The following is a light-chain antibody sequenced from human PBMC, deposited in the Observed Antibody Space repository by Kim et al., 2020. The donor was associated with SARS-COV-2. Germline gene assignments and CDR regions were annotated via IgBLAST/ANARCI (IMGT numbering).Light chain of an antibody. Sequence: PGESASLPWRASNNIDIRLAWYQQTPGQAPRLLIYDAAVRAAGIPDKFSGSGSGTDFTLTIGSLAPEDFAIYYCQQRGSWPTALTFGGGTKVDIK. V-gene: IGKV3-11*01. CDR1: NNIDIR. J-gene: IGKJ4*01. CDR3: QQRGSWPTALT. CDR2: DAA.